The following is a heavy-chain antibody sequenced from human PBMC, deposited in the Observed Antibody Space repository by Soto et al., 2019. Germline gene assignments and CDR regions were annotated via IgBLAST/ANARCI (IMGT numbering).Heavy chain of an antibody. Sequence: QVQLVQSGAEARKPGASVKVSCKASGYTFTSYGVIWVRQAPGQGLEWMGWISAHSGDTKYEERFQGRVTMTTDTSTGTAYMELRNLRSDDTAIYCCARDPGYSFDYWGQGTLVTVSS. J-gene: IGHJ4*02. V-gene: IGHV1-18*04. CDR2: ISAHSGDT. CDR1: GYTFTSYG. CDR3: ARDPGYSFDY.